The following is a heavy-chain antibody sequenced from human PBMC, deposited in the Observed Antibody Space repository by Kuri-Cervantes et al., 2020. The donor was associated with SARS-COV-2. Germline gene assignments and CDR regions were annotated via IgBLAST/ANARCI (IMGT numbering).Heavy chain of an antibody. V-gene: IGHV1-8*01. CDR3: ARGTTVVKVDI. Sequence: ASVKVSCKASGYTFTSYDINWVRQATGQGLEWMGSMNPNSGNTGYAQKFQGRVTMTSNTSISTAYMELSSLRSEDTAVYYCARGTTVVKVDIWGQGKMVTVSS. D-gene: IGHD4-23*01. J-gene: IGHJ3*02. CDR1: GYTFTSYD. CDR2: MNPNSGNT.